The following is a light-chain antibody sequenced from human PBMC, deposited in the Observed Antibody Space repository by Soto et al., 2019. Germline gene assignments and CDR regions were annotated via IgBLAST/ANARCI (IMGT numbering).Light chain of an antibody. CDR2: WAS. CDR1: QSVLYSSTNQNY. Sequence: DIVMTQSPDSLAVSLGERATINCKSSQSVLYSSTNQNYLAWYQQKAGQPPKLLIYWASTRESGVPDRISGSGYGTDFTLTISSLQAEDVAVYYCQQYYSSPRTFGQGTKLEIK. V-gene: IGKV4-1*01. J-gene: IGKJ2*01. CDR3: QQYYSSPRT.